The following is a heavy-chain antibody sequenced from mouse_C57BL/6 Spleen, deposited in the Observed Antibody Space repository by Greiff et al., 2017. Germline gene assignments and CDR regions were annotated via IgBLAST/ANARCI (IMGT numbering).Heavy chain of an antibody. J-gene: IGHJ3*01. Sequence: VQRVESGAELVRPGASVTLSCKASGYTFTDYEMHWVKQTPVHGLEWIGAIDPETGGTAYNQKFKGKAILTADKSSSTAYMDLRSLTSEDSAVYYCARGYGSSAWFAYWGQGTLVTVSA. D-gene: IGHD1-1*01. CDR2: IDPETGGT. CDR1: GYTFTDYE. CDR3: ARGYGSSAWFAY. V-gene: IGHV1-15*01.